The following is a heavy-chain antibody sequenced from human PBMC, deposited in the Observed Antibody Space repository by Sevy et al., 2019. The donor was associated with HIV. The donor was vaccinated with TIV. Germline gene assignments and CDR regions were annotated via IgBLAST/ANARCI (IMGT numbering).Heavy chain of an antibody. CDR3: ARGDELNSYYYGMDV. J-gene: IGHJ6*02. CDR1: GDSVSTSSAT. V-gene: IGHV6-1*01. CDR2: TYYRSKWYS. D-gene: IGHD1-7*01. Sequence: KQSQTLSLTCAISGDSVSTSSATWNWFRQSPSRGLEWLGRTYYRSKWYSDYEVSVKGRVTINPDTSKNQFSLHLESVTPEDTAVYFCARGDELNSYYYGMDVWGQGTTATVTS.